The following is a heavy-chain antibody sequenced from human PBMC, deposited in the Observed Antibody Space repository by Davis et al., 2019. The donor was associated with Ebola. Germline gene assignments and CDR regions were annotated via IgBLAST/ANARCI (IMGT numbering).Heavy chain of an antibody. J-gene: IGHJ5*02. CDR3: ARDPDTSGYYSWFDP. V-gene: IGHV3-33*08. Sequence: GESLKISCAASGFTFSSFGIHWVRQAPGKGLEWVTGIWSHGNDYLYADSVRGRFTISRDNSKNTLYLQMNSLRVQDTAVYYCARDPDTSGYYSWFDPWGQGTLVTVSS. D-gene: IGHD2/OR15-2a*01. CDR2: IWSHGNDY. CDR1: GFTFSSFG.